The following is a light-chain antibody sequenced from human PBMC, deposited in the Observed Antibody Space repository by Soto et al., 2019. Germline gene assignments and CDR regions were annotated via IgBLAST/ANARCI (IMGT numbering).Light chain of an antibody. J-gene: IGKJ1*01. CDR2: DAS. CDR3: QQRSNWPRA. Sequence: EIVLTPSPATLSLSPGERATLSCRASPRVSSYLAWYQQKSGQAARLLISDASNRATGIPARFSGSGSGTDFTLTISSLEPEDFTVYYCQQRSNWPRAFGQGTKVEIK. V-gene: IGKV3-11*01. CDR1: PRVSSY.